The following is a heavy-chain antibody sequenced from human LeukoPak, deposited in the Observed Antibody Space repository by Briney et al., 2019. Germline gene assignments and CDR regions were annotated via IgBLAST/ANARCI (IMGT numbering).Heavy chain of an antibody. CDR3: AKDTLPAAIRSGAFDI. D-gene: IGHD2-2*01. CDR1: GFTFSTYA. J-gene: IGHJ3*02. V-gene: IGHV3-23*01. Sequence: GGSLRLSCAASGFTFSTYAMNWVRQAPGKGLEWVSGISGSGVSTNYADSVKGRFTISRDNSKNTLSLQMNSLRAEDTAVYYCAKDTLPAAIRSGAFDIWGQGTMVTVSS. CDR2: ISGSGVST.